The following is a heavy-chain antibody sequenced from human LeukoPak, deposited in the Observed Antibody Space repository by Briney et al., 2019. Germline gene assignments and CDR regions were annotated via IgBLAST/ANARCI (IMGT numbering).Heavy chain of an antibody. Sequence: ASVKVSCKASGGTFSSYAISWVRQAPGQGLEWMGRIIPILGIANYAQKFQGRVTITADKSASTAYMELSSLRSEDTAVYYCARVFNWFDPWGQGTLVTVSS. V-gene: IGHV1-69*04. CDR1: GGTFSSYA. CDR3: ARVFNWFDP. CDR2: IIPILGIA. J-gene: IGHJ5*02.